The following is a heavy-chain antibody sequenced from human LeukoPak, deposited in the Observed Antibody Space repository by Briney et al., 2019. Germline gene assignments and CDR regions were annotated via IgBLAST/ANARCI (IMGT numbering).Heavy chain of an antibody. CDR1: GFTFSSYG. Sequence: PGGSLRLSCAASGFTFSSYGMSWVRQAPGKGLEWVSVISGSGGNTEYADSVKGRFTISRDNSKNTLYLQMNSLRAEDTAVYYCAKDTSGDYFDYWGQGTLVTVSS. CDR3: AKDTSGDYFDY. CDR2: ISGSGGNT. J-gene: IGHJ4*02. V-gene: IGHV3-23*01.